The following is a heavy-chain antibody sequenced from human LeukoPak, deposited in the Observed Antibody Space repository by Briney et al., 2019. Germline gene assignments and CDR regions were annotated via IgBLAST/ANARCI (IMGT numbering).Heavy chain of an antibody. CDR1: GGSISSSSYY. CDR2: IYYSGST. J-gene: IGHJ5*02. Sequence: SETLSLTCTVSGGSISSSSYYWGWIRQPPGKGLEWIGSIYYSGSTYYNPSLKSRVTISVDTSKNQFSLKLSSVTAADTAVYYCARHDYSNNWFDPWGQGTLVTVSS. D-gene: IGHD4-11*01. V-gene: IGHV4-39*01. CDR3: ARHDYSNNWFDP.